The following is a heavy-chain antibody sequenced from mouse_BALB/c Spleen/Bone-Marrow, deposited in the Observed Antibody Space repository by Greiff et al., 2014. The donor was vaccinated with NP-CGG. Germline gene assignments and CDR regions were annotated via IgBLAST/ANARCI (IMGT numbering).Heavy chain of an antibody. J-gene: IGHJ1*01. V-gene: IGHV1S41*01. CDR3: ARSRDGYFVV. Sequence: DLVKPGASVKLSCKASGYTFTSYWINWIKQRPGQGLEWIGRIAPGSGSTYYDEMFKGKATLTVDTSSSTAYIQLSSLSSEDSAAYFCARSRDGYFVVWGAGTTVTVSS. CDR1: GYTFTSYW. CDR2: IAPGSGST.